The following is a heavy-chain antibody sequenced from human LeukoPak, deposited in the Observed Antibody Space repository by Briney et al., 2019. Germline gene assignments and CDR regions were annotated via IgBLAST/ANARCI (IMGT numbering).Heavy chain of an antibody. D-gene: IGHD3-22*01. J-gene: IGHJ4*02. CDR1: GFTFTNYA. Sequence: GGSLRLSCAASGFTFTNYAMSWVRQAPGKGLEWVSALSASGGSTYYADSVKGRFTISRDNSKNMLYLQMNSLRAEDTAVYYCARDTVTMTAFDYWGQGTLVTVSS. V-gene: IGHV3-23*01. CDR2: LSASGGST. CDR3: ARDTVTMTAFDY.